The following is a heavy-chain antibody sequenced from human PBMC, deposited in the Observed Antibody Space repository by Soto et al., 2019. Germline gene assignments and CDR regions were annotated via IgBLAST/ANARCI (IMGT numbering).Heavy chain of an antibody. D-gene: IGHD1-26*01. CDR2: IIPIFGTT. Sequence: SVKVSCKACGGTFNTYTFSWVRQAPGQGLEWMGSIIPIFGTTHYAQSFQGRLSITADQSSTTTYMELRSLTSHDTALYYCARIPRYSFPTSDPLDNWGQGTLVTVSS. CDR3: ARIPRYSFPTSDPLDN. CDR1: GGTFNTYT. J-gene: IGHJ1*01. V-gene: IGHV1-69*13.